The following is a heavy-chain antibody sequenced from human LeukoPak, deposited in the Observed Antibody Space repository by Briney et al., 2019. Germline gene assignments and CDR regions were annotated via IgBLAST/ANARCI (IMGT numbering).Heavy chain of an antibody. CDR1: GITFSRYS. CDR2: ISSSSSYI. J-gene: IGHJ4*02. CDR3: ARDVYCSGGSCLHYFDY. D-gene: IGHD2-15*01. V-gene: IGHV3-21*01. Sequence: GGSLRLSCAASGITFSRYSMNWVRQAPGKGLEWVSSISSSSSYIYYADSVKGRFTISRDNAKNSLYLQMNSLRAEDTAVYYCARDVYCSGGSCLHYFDYWGQGTLVTVSS.